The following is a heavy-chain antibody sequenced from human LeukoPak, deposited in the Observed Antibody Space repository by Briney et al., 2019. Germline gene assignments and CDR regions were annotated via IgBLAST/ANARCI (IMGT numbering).Heavy chain of an antibody. D-gene: IGHD6-13*01. CDR1: GFTFSSYW. Sequence: GGSLRLSCAASGFTFSSYWMSWVRQAPGKGLEWVANIKQDGSEKYYVDSVKGRFTISRDNDKNSLYLQMNSLRAEDTAVYYCARGQQQLVPPWYYYYGMDVWGQGTTVTVSS. CDR2: IKQDGSEK. CDR3: ARGQQQLVPPWYYYYGMDV. J-gene: IGHJ6*02. V-gene: IGHV3-7*01.